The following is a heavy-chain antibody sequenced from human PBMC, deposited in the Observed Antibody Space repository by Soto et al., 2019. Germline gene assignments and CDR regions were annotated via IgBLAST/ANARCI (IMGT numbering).Heavy chain of an antibody. Sequence: PSETLSLTCTVSGGSIDSGDYYWSWIRQPPGKGLEWIGYVYYSGTTNYNPFLKSRVTLSLDKSKNQFSLKMNSVTAADTAVYYCATYRGWLFPMDVWGQGTTVTVSS. D-gene: IGHD3-22*01. CDR3: ATYRGWLFPMDV. V-gene: IGHV4-61*08. CDR1: GGSIDSGDYY. CDR2: VYYSGTT. J-gene: IGHJ6*02.